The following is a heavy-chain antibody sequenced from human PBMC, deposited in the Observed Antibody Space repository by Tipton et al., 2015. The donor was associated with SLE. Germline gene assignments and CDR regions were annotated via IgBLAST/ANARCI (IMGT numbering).Heavy chain of an antibody. J-gene: IGHJ3*02. V-gene: IGHV3-23*01. Sequence: SLRLSCAASGFTFISFAMSWVRQAPGKGLEWVSAITANSDTTYYADSVNGRFTISRDNSNNTLFLQMNSLRAEDTAVYYCARGEFGAFDIWGQGTMVTVSS. CDR2: ITANSDTT. D-gene: IGHD3-16*01. CDR3: ARGEFGAFDI. CDR1: GFTFISFA.